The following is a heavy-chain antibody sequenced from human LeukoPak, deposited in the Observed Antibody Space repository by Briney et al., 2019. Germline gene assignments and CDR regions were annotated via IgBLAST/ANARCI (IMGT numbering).Heavy chain of an antibody. CDR1: GYTFTSYD. CDR3: ARRYRYYYDSSGLDY. Sequence: GASVKVSCKASGYTFTSYDINWMRQATGQGREWMGWMNPNSGNTGYAQKFQGRVTMTRNTSISTAYMELSSLRSEDTAVYYCARRYRYYYDSSGLDYWGQGTLVTVSS. J-gene: IGHJ4*02. CDR2: MNPNSGNT. V-gene: IGHV1-8*01. D-gene: IGHD3-22*01.